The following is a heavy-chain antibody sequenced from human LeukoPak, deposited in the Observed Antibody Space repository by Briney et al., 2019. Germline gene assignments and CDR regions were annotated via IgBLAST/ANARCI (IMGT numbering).Heavy chain of an antibody. CDR2: INHSGST. J-gene: IGHJ4*02. CDR3: EEMATGY. V-gene: IGHV4-34*01. Sequence: SETLSLTCAVYGGSFSGYYWSWIRQPPGKGLEWIGEINHSGSTNYNPSLKSRVTISVDTSKNQFSLKLSSVTAADTAVYYCEEMATGYWGQGTLVTVSS. D-gene: IGHD5-24*01. CDR1: GGSFSGYY.